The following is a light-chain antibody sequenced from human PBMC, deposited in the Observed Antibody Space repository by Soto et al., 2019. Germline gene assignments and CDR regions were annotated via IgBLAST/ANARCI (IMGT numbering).Light chain of an antibody. V-gene: IGLV6-57*04. CDR1: SGSIASSY. CDR3: QSYDRSSPVV. CDR2: EDN. J-gene: IGLJ2*01. Sequence: NFMLTQPHSVSESPGKTVTISCTRSSGSIASSYVHWYQQRPGSVPTTLIYEDNERPSGIPGRFSGSIDSSSNSASLTISRLRTEDEADYCCQSYDRSSPVVFGGGTKLTVL.